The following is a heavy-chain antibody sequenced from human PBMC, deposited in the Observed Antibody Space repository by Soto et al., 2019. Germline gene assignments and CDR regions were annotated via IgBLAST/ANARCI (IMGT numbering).Heavy chain of an antibody. J-gene: IGHJ4*02. D-gene: IGHD4-17*01. CDR3: ARERIDYGGNSGFDY. CDR2: IYYSGIT. Sequence: PSETLSLTCTVSGGSISSYYWSWIRQPPGKGLEWIGYIYYSGITNYNPSLKSRVTISVDTSKNQFSLKLSSVTAADTAVYYCARERIDYGGNSGFDYWGQGTLVTVSS. CDR1: GGSISSYY. V-gene: IGHV4-59*01.